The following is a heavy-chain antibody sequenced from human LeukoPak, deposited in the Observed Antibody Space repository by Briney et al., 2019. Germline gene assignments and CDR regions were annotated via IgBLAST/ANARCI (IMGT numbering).Heavy chain of an antibody. V-gene: IGHV3-21*01. CDR2: ISSSSSYI. CDR1: GFTFSSYS. Sequence: GGSLRLSCAASGFTFSSYSMNWVRQAPGKGLEWVSSISSSSSYIYYADSVKGRFTIFRDNAKNSLYLQMNSLRAEDTAVYYCARNYGDYAFDYWGQGTLVTVSS. J-gene: IGHJ4*02. CDR3: ARNYGDYAFDY. D-gene: IGHD4-17*01.